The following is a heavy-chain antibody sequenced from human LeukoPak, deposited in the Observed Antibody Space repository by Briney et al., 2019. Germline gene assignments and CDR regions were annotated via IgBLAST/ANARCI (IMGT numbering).Heavy chain of an antibody. Sequence: GGSLRLSCAASGFTFSDYYMSWIRQAPGKGLEWVSYISSSGSTIYYADSVKGRFTISRDNAKNSLYLQMNSLGAEDTAVYYCARVGVRLYYYYGMDVWGQGTTVTVSS. CDR1: GFTFSDYY. CDR2: ISSSGSTI. J-gene: IGHJ6*02. CDR3: ARVGVRLYYYYGMDV. V-gene: IGHV3-11*01. D-gene: IGHD2-21*02.